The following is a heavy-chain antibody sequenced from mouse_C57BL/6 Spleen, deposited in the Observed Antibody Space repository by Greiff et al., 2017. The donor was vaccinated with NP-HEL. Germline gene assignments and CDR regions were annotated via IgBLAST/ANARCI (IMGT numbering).Heavy chain of an antibody. CDR3: ARSAYYGSSYWYFDV. V-gene: IGHV5-17*01. Sequence: DVHLVESGGGLVKPGGSLKLSCAASGFTFSDYGMHWVRQAPEKGLEWVAYISSGSSTIYYADTVKGRFTISRDNAKNTLFLQMTSLRSEDTAMYYCARSAYYGSSYWYFDVWGTGTTVTVSS. D-gene: IGHD1-1*01. J-gene: IGHJ1*03. CDR2: ISSGSSTI. CDR1: GFTFSDYG.